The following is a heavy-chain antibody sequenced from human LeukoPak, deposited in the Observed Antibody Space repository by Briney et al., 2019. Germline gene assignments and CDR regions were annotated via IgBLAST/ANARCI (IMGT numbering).Heavy chain of an antibody. D-gene: IGHD4-17*01. V-gene: IGHV4-61*01. J-gene: IGHJ4*02. CDR2: IYYSGST. Sequence: PSETLSPTCTVSGGSVSSGSYYWSWIRQPPGKGLEWIGYIYYSGSTNYNPSLKSRVTISVDTSKNQFSLKLSSVTAADTAVYYCARVRRGDYVPDYWGQGTLVTVSS. CDR1: GGSVSSGSYY. CDR3: ARVRRGDYVPDY.